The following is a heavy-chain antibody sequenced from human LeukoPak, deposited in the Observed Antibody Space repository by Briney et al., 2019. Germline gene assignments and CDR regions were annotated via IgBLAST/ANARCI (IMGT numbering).Heavy chain of an antibody. CDR3: ARDPASGSPEFDY. D-gene: IGHD5-12*01. CDR1: GFTFSSYS. CDR2: ISSSSSYI. V-gene: IGHV3-21*01. J-gene: IGHJ4*02. Sequence: GGSLRLSRAASGFTFSSYSMNWVRQAPGKGLEWVSSISSSSSYIYYADSVKGRFTISRDNAKNSLYLQMNSLRAEDTAVYYCARDPASGSPEFDYWGQGTLVTVSS.